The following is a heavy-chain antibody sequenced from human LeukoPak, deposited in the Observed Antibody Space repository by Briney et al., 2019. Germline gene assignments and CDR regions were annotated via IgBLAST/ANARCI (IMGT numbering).Heavy chain of an antibody. CDR3: AREAEQWLITGGFDY. CDR1: GGSISSYY. V-gene: IGHV4-4*08. CDR2: IYTSGST. J-gene: IGHJ4*02. Sequence: SETLSLTCTVSGGSISSYYWSWIRQPPGKGLEWIGRIYTSGSTNYNPSLKSRVTISVDTSKNQFSLKLSSVTAADTAVYYCAREAEQWLITGGFDYWGQGTLVTVSS. D-gene: IGHD6-19*01.